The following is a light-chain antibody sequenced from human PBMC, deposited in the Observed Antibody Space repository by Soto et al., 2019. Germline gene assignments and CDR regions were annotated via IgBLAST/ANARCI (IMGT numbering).Light chain of an antibody. CDR1: PGISSA. J-gene: IGKJ5*01. Sequence: AIQLTQSPSSLSASVGDRVTITCRASPGISSALAWYQQKPGKAPKLLIYDASTLESGVPSRFSGSGSGTDFTLTIGSLQPEDCASYYCQHFNSYPITFGQGTRLEIK. V-gene: IGKV1-13*02. CDR3: QHFNSYPIT. CDR2: DAS.